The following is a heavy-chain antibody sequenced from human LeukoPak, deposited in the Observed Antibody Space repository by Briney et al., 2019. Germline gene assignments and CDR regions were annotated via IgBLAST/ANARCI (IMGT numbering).Heavy chain of an antibody. CDR1: GFTFSNYW. Sequence: GGSLRLSCEGSGFTFSNYWMSWVRQAPGKGLEWVANIKTDGSEKYYVDSVKGRFTISRDNAKNSLYLQMNSLRAEDTAVYYCARAAIAYYYYYGMDVWGQGTAVTVSS. J-gene: IGHJ6*02. CDR2: IKTDGSEK. CDR3: ARAAIAYYYYYGMDV. D-gene: IGHD2-21*02. V-gene: IGHV3-7*01.